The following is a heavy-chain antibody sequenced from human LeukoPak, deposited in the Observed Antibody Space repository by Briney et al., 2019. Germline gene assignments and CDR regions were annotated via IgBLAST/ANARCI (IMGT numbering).Heavy chain of an antibody. V-gene: IGHV4-39*01. CDR2: IYYSGST. D-gene: IGHD1-14*01. CDR3: SSHCPNREIAY. CDR1: GGSISSSSYY. Sequence: PSETLSLTCTVSGGSISSSSYYWGWIRQPPGKGLEWIWSIYYSGSTYYNPSLKSRVTISVDTSKNQFSLKLSSVTAADTAVYFFSSHCPNREIAYWGQETLVPVPS. J-gene: IGHJ4*02.